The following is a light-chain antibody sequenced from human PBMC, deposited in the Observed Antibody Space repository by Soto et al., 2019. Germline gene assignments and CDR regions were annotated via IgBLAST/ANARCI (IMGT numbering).Light chain of an antibody. CDR3: QSADSSGNYPYV. Sequence: SYELTQPPSVSVSPGQTARITCSGDALPKQYAYWYQQKPGQAPVLVIYKDSERPSGIPERFSGSSSGTTVTLTISGVQAEDEADYYCQSADSSGNYPYVFGTGTRSPS. CDR2: KDS. J-gene: IGLJ1*01. V-gene: IGLV3-25*02. CDR1: ALPKQY.